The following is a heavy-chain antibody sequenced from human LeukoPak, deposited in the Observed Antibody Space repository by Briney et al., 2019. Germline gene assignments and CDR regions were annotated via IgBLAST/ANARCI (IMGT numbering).Heavy chain of an antibody. Sequence: PSQTLSLTCTVSGGSISSGDYYWSWIRQPPGKGLEWIGYIYYSGSTYYNPSLKSRVTISVDTSKNQFSLKLSSVTAAGTAVYYCAKASVDTAMVYYWGQGTLVTVSS. D-gene: IGHD5-18*01. J-gene: IGHJ4*02. CDR1: GGSISSGDYY. CDR3: AKASVDTAMVYY. CDR2: IYYSGST. V-gene: IGHV4-30-4*01.